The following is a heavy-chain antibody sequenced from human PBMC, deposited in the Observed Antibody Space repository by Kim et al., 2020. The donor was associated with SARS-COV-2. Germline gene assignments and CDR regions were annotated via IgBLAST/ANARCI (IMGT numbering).Heavy chain of an antibody. D-gene: IGHD3-3*01. CDR3: ARGGVQHPTTRSYYDFWSGYAYYYYYYGMDV. V-gene: IGHV4-59*01. CDR2: IYYSGST. J-gene: IGHJ6*02. CDR1: GGSISSYY. Sequence: SETLSLTCTVSGGSISSYYWSWIRQPPGKGLEWIGYIYYSGSTNYNPSLKSRVTISVDTSKNQFSLKLSSVTAADTAVYYCARGGVQHPTTRSYYDFWSGYAYYYYYYGMDVWGQGTTVTVSS.